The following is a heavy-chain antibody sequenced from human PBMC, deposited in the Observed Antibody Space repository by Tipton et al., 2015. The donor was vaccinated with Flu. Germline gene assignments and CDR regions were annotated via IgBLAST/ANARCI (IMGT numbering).Heavy chain of an antibody. D-gene: IGHD6-25*01. V-gene: IGHV3-66*01. CDR1: GFTVSRSY. J-gene: IGHJ4*02. CDR3: ALSSSNGPYFFDF. CDR2: FYAGGTT. Sequence: TASGFTVSRSYMNWVRQAPGRGLEWVSSFYAGGTTLYADSVNGRFTISRDTAQNTLYLQLNSLRDEDTAVYHCALSSSNGPYFFDFWGQGTLVTVSS.